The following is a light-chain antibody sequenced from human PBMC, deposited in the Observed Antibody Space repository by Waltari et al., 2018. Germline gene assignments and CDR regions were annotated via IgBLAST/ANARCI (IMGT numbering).Light chain of an antibody. CDR1: QSVSSSN. CDR2: DAS. CDR3: QQYHDSPRT. V-gene: IGKV3-20*01. J-gene: IGKJ1*01. Sequence: EIVLVQSPGTLSLSPGDRATLSCRASQSVSSSNLAWYQQRPGQAPRLLIYDASLRATGVPDRFSGSGSGTDFTLSIRRLEPEDFAVYYCQQYHDSPRTFGQGTKVEIK.